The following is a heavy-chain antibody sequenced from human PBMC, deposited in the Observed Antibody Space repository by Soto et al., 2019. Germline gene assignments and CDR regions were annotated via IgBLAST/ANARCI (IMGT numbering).Heavy chain of an antibody. Sequence: QVQLVESGGGVVQPGRSLRLSCAASGFTFSSYIMHWVRQAPGEGLEWVAAISYDGSNKYYADSVKGRFTISRDNSKHMLFLQMNSLRGEDKALYYCATEAYWGQGTLVTVSS. CDR2: ISYDGSNK. J-gene: IGHJ4*02. CDR3: ATEAY. V-gene: IGHV3-30*03. CDR1: GFTFSSYI.